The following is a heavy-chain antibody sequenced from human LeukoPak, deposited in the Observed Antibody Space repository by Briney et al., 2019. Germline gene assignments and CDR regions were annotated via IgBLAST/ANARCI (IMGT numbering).Heavy chain of an antibody. CDR3: ARGRQSNWFDP. CDR1: GGTFSSYA. V-gene: IGHV1-46*01. D-gene: IGHD1-1*01. J-gene: IGHJ5*02. Sequence: ASVKVSCKASGGTFSSYAISWVRQAPGQGLEWMGIINPSGGSTSYAQKFQGGVTMTRDTSTSTVYMELSSLRSEDTAVYYCARGRQSNWFDPWGQGTLVTVSS. CDR2: INPSGGST.